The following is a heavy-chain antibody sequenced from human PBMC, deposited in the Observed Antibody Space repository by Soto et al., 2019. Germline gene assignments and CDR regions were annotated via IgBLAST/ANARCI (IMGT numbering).Heavy chain of an antibody. CDR1: GFTFSSYS. J-gene: IGHJ6*03. V-gene: IGHV3-48*01. Sequence: PGGSLRLSCAASGFTFSSYSMNWVRQAPGKGLEWVSYISSSSSTIYYADSVKGRFTISRDNAKNSLYLQMNSLRAEDTAVYYCARYYYRSRPVYMDVSGTGPTVTVSS. CDR3: ARYYYRSRPVYMDV. CDR2: ISSSSSTI. D-gene: IGHD3-10*01.